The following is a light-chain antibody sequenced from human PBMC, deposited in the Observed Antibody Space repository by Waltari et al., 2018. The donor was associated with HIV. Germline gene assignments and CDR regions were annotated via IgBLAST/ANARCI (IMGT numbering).Light chain of an antibody. J-gene: IGKJ4*01. CDR1: QSVSSSY. V-gene: IGKV3-20*01. Sequence: EIVLTQSPGTLSLSPGERATLSCRASQSVSSSYLAWYQQKPGQAPRLLIYGASSRATDIPDRFSGSGSGTDFTLTISRLEPEDFAVYYCQQYGSSLVTFGGRTKVEIK. CDR2: GAS. CDR3: QQYGSSLVT.